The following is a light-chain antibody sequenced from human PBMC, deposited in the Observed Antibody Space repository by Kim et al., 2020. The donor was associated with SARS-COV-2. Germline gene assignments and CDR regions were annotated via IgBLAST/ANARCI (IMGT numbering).Light chain of an antibody. V-gene: IGKV1-5*03. CDR1: ENIDTY. CDR2: LAS. J-gene: IGKJ2*01. CDR3: QHYSRFPYT. Sequence: SASVGDRVTSTCRASENIDTYLAWYQQKPGRAPRLLIYLASNLENGVPSRFSGTGSGTEFSLSITSLQPDDFASYYCQHYSRFPYTFGQGTKLEI.